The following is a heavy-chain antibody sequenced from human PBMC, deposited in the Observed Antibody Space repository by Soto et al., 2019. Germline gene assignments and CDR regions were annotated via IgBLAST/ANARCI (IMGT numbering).Heavy chain of an antibody. D-gene: IGHD6-13*01. V-gene: IGHV1-46*01. Sequence: GASVKVSCKASGYTFTSYGISWVRQAPGQGLEWMGIINPSGGSTSYAQKFQGRVTMTRDTSTSTVYMELSSLRSEDTAVYYCARGREPSTIAAAGSPRYYYYYGMDVWGQGTTVTGLL. CDR3: ARGREPSTIAAAGSPRYYYYYGMDV. CDR1: GYTFTSYG. CDR2: INPSGGST. J-gene: IGHJ6*02.